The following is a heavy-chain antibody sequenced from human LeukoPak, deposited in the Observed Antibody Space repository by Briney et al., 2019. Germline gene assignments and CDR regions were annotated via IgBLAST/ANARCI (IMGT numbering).Heavy chain of an antibody. CDR3: AELGITMIGGV. Sequence: PGGSLRLSCAASGFTFDNNAMHWVRQAPGKGLEWVSSISWNSRRIDYADSVKGRSTISRDNAKNSLYLQMNSLRAEDTAVYYCAELGITMIGGVWGKGNTVTISS. CDR2: ISWNSRRI. V-gene: IGHV3-9*01. J-gene: IGHJ6*04. CDR1: GFTFDNNA. D-gene: IGHD3-10*02.